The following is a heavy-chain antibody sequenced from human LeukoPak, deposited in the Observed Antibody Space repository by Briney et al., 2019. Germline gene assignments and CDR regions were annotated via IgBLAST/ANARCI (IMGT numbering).Heavy chain of an antibody. CDR1: GGSFSGYY. CDR3: ARVGYNNFDY. Sequence: SETLSLTCAVYGGSFSGYYWSWIRQPPGKGLEWIGEINHSGSTNYNPSLKSRVTISVDTSKNQFSLKLSSVTAADTAVYYCARVGYNNFDYWGQGTLVTVSS. J-gene: IGHJ4*02. V-gene: IGHV4-34*01. CDR2: INHSGST. D-gene: IGHD5-24*01.